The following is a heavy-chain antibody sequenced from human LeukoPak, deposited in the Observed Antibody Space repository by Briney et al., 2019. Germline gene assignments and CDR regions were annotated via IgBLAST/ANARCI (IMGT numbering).Heavy chain of an antibody. Sequence: GGSLRLSCAASGFSFSSYAMSWVRQAPGKGLEWVSSISGSGGSTYYADSVKGRFTISRDNSKDTLYLQMNSLRAEDTAVYYCAKDIVVVTSGSNAFDIWGQGTTVTVSS. CDR1: GFSFSSYA. CDR3: AKDIVVVTSGSNAFDI. D-gene: IGHD2-21*02. CDR2: ISGSGGST. V-gene: IGHV3-23*01. J-gene: IGHJ3*02.